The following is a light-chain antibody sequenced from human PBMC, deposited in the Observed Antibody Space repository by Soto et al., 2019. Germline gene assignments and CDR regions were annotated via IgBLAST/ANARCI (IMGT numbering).Light chain of an antibody. CDR1: QSVSSSY. Sequence: EIVLTQSPGTRSLSPGERATLSCRASQSVSSSYLAWYQQKPGQAPRLLIYGASSRATGIPDRFSGSGSGTDFTLTISRLEPEDFAVYYCQQYGSSPYTVGQGTKLEIK. J-gene: IGKJ2*01. V-gene: IGKV3-20*01. CDR2: GAS. CDR3: QQYGSSPYT.